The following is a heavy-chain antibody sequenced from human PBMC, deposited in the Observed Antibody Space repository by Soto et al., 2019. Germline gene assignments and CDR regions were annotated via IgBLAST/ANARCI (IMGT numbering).Heavy chain of an antibody. CDR1: DESLSGYY. D-gene: IGHD1-1*01. V-gene: IGHV4-34*01. CDR3: SRGIDPYKRRRT. CDR2: IHPSGST. Sequence: SETLSLTCAVYDESLSGYYYTWTRQPPGKGLEWIGEIHPSGSTHYNPSLKTRVTLSQDTSKKQLSLNLISVTAADTAVYYCSRGIDPYKRRRTWGQGTLVTGSS. J-gene: IGHJ5*02.